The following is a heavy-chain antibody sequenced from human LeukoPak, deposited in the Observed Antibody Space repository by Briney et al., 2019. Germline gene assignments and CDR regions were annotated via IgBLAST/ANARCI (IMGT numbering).Heavy chain of an antibody. D-gene: IGHD6-19*01. CDR3: AREAVAGTSFDY. Sequence: SQTLSLTCTVSGGSISSGGYYWSWIRQHPGKGLEWIGYIYYSGSTYYNPSLKSRVTISVDTSKNQFSLKLSSVTAADTAVYYCAREAVAGTSFDYWGQGTLVTVSS. V-gene: IGHV4-31*03. CDR1: GGSISSGGYY. CDR2: IYYSGST. J-gene: IGHJ4*02.